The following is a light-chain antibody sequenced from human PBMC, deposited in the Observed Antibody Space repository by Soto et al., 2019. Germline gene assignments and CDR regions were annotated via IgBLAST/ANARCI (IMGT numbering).Light chain of an antibody. CDR2: SNG. CDR3: AAWDDSLNVVL. V-gene: IGLV1-44*01. Sequence: QSVLTQPPSASGTPGQRVTISCSGSTSNIGSNTVNWYQQVPGTAPKLLIYSNGQRPSGVPDRFSGSKSGTSASLAISGLQSEDETDYYCAAWDDSLNVVLFGGGTKVTVL. J-gene: IGLJ2*01. CDR1: TSNIGSNT.